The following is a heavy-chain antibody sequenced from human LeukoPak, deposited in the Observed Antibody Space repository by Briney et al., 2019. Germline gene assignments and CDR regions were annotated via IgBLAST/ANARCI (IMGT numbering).Heavy chain of an antibody. D-gene: IGHD4-23*01. J-gene: IGHJ3*02. CDR1: GFTFSSYA. Sequence: GGSLRLSCVASGFTFSSYAISWVLQAPRNGLEWVSAISGSGGSTYYADSVKGRFTISRDNSKNTLYLQMNSLRAEDTAVYYCAKDLGNSDAFDIWGQGTMVTVSS. CDR2: ISGSGGST. CDR3: AKDLGNSDAFDI. V-gene: IGHV3-23*01.